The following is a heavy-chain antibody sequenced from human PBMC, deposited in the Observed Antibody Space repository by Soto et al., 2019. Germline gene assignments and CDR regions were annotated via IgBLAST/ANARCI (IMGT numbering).Heavy chain of an antibody. CDR3: AKSAGYCSGGSCYPHWFDP. J-gene: IGHJ5*02. V-gene: IGHV3-23*01. CDR2: ITAGGIST. Sequence: EVQLLESGGGLVQPGGSLRLSCAASGFTFTTYAMDWVRQAPGKGLEWVSTITAGGISTWYANSVKGRFTISRDNSRNTLSLQMDSLRAEDTAVYYCAKSAGYCSGGSCYPHWFDPWGQGTLVTVSS. CDR1: GFTFTTYA. D-gene: IGHD2-15*01.